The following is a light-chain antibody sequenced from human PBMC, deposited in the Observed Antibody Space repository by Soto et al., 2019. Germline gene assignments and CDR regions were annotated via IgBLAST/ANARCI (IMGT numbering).Light chain of an antibody. Sequence: QSALTQPASVSGSPGQSITISCTGTSSDVGGYNYVSWYQQHPGKAPKIMIYDVSNRPSGVSNRFSGSKSGNTASLTISGLQGEDEADYYCSSYTSSRTLWVFGGGTKLTVL. V-gene: IGLV2-14*01. CDR2: DVS. CDR1: SSDVGGYNY. J-gene: IGLJ3*02. CDR3: SSYTSSRTLWV.